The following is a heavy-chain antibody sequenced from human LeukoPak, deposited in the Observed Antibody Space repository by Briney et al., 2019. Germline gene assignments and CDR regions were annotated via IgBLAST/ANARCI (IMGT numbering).Heavy chain of an antibody. CDR1: GFTFDDYG. D-gene: IGHD3-3*01. V-gene: IGHV3-20*04. Sequence: GGSLRLSCAASGFTFDDYGMSWVRQAPGKGLEWVSGINWNGGSSGYADSVKGRFIISRDNAKNSLYLQMNSLRAEDTAFYYCARHDFWSGFKGGDYWGQGTLVTVSS. J-gene: IGHJ4*02. CDR2: INWNGGSS. CDR3: ARHDFWSGFKGGDY.